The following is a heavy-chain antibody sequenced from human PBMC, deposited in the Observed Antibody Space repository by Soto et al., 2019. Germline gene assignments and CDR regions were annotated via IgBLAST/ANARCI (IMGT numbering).Heavy chain of an antibody. J-gene: IGHJ6*02. CDR1: GFAFSTYG. CDR3: AKDPPWTVGPLAMDV. V-gene: IGHV3-30*18. CDR2: ISYDGNEK. Sequence: PGGSLRLSCAATGFAFSTYGMHWVRQAPGKGREWVAAISYDGNEKYYADSLQGRFTISRDNSKNALYLQVNSLRGEDTAVYYCAKDPPWTVGPLAMDVWGQGTTVTVTS. D-gene: IGHD3-3*01.